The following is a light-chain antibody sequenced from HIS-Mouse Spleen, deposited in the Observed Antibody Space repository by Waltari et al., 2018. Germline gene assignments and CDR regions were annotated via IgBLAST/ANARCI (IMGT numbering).Light chain of an antibody. CDR3: QSADSSGTYPV. Sequence: SYELTQPPSVSVSPGQTARITCSGDALPKQYAYWYQQKPGQAPVLVIYKDSERPSGIPERFSGYSSGTTVTLTISGVQVEDEADYYCQSADSSGTYPVFGGGTKLTVL. J-gene: IGLJ2*01. CDR1: ALPKQY. V-gene: IGLV3-25*03. CDR2: KDS.